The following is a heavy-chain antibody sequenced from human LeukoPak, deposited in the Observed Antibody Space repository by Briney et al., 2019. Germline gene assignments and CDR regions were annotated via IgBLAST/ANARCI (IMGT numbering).Heavy chain of an antibody. Sequence: PSETLSLTCTVSGDSITNYYWSWIRQPPGKGLEWIAYIYYSGDTNYNPSLKSRVTISIDTSKNQFSLNLSSVTAADTAVYYCARHRGVSYYDAFDIWGQGTVVTVSS. D-gene: IGHD1-26*01. CDR3: ARHRGVSYYDAFDI. CDR2: IYYSGDT. CDR1: GDSITNYY. V-gene: IGHV4-59*08. J-gene: IGHJ3*02.